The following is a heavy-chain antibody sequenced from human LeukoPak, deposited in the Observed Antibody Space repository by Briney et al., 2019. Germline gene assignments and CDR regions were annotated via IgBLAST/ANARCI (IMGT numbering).Heavy chain of an antibody. Sequence: SETLSLTCTVSGGSITSYYWSWIRQPPGKGLEWIGYVYYNVKTNSNPSLKSRVTISVDTSKNQLSLKLTSVTAADTAVYYCARFSQGVFGWFDPWGQGTLVTVSS. J-gene: IGHJ5*02. D-gene: IGHD3-10*01. V-gene: IGHV4-59*01. CDR3: ARFSQGVFGWFDP. CDR2: VYYNVKT. CDR1: GGSITSYY.